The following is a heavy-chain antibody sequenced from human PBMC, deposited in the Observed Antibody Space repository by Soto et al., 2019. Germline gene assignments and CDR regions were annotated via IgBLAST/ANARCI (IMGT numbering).Heavy chain of an antibody. J-gene: IGHJ6*02. V-gene: IGHV1-69*01. Sequence: QVQVVQSGVEVRRPGSSVKVSCKASGDTFKNCVISWVRQAPGQGLEWMGGIIPLFGTTDFAQRFQGRLTITPDESTTTAYMDLSRLSSEDTATYYWAAELGFGKLSVVWGQGTTVIVSS. CDR3: AAELGFGKLSVV. CDR2: IIPLFGTT. CDR1: GDTFKNCV. D-gene: IGHD3-10*01.